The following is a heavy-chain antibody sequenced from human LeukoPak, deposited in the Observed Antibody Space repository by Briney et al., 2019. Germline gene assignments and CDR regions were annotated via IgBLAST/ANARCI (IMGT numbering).Heavy chain of an antibody. CDR3: ARGYSSGWYAY. D-gene: IGHD6-19*01. CDR1: GGSFSGYY. J-gene: IGHJ4*02. CDR2: INHSGST. Sequence: SETLSLTCAVYGGSFSGYYWSWIRQPPGKGLEWIGEINHSGSTNYNPSLKSRVTISVDTSKNQFSLKLSSVTAADTAVYYCARGYSSGWYAYWGQGTLVTVSS. V-gene: IGHV4-34*01.